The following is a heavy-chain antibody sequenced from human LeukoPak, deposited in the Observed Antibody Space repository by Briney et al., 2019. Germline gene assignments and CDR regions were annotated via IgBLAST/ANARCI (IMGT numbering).Heavy chain of an antibody. CDR3: AREKGIAGYFDY. CDR1: GFTFSSYA. J-gene: IGHJ4*02. V-gene: IGHV3-30-3*01. Sequence: GGSLRLSCAASGFTFSSYAMHWVRQAPGKGLEWVAVISYDGSNKYYADSVKGRFTISRDNSKNTLYLQMNSLRAEDTAVYYCAREKGIAGYFDYWGQGTLVTVSS. CDR2: ISYDGSNK. D-gene: IGHD6-13*01.